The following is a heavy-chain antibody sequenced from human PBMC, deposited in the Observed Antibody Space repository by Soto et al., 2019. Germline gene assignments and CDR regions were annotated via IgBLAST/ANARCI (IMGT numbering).Heavy chain of an antibody. V-gene: IGHV2-26*01. J-gene: IGHJ4*02. CDR3: ARVPEEYIRGRTYDY. D-gene: IGHD6-6*01. CDR1: GFSLNNGKIG. Sequence: QVTLKESGPVLVKPTETLTLTCTVSGFSLNNGKIGVSWIRQAPGKALEWLAHIFSNDERTYSTSLKSRLTISKDISQSLVVLSMTNMDPVDTATYYCARVPEEYIRGRTYDYWGQGTLVTVSS. CDR2: IFSNDER.